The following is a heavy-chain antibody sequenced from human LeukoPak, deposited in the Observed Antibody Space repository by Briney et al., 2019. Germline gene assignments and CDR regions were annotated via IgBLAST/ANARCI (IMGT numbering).Heavy chain of an antibody. V-gene: IGHV4-39*07. CDR1: GGSISSSSYY. CDR2: IYYSGST. Sequence: SETLSLTCTVSGGSISSSSYYWGWICQPPGKGLEWIGSIYYSGSTYYNPSLKSRVTISVDTSKNQFSLKLSSVTAADTAVYYCASGIAAPEYFDYWGQGTLVTVSS. J-gene: IGHJ4*02. D-gene: IGHD6-6*01. CDR3: ASGIAAPEYFDY.